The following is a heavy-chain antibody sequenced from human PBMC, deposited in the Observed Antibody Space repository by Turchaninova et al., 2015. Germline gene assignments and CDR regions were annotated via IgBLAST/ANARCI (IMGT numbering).Heavy chain of an antibody. CDR2: MYQSGST. Sequence: QLQLQESGSGLVKPSQTLPLTCAVSGGSISRGGYPWSWIRQPPGKGLEWLGYMYQSGSTYYNPSLKSRVTISGDRSKNQFSLEVSSVTAADTAIYYCARKTTDDDSFDIWGQGTLVTVSS. CDR3: ARKTTDDDSFDI. D-gene: IGHD4-17*01. V-gene: IGHV4-30-2*01. J-gene: IGHJ3*02. CDR1: GGSISRGGYP.